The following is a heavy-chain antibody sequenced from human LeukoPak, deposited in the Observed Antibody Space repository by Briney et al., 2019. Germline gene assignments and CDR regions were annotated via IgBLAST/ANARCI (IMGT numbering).Heavy chain of an antibody. J-gene: IGHJ4*02. D-gene: IGHD6-13*01. CDR2: INPNSGGT. CDR1: GYTFTGYY. V-gene: IGHV1-2*02. CDR3: ARGIGSSTWYDPFDY. Sequence: EASVKVSCKASGYTFTGYYMHWVRQAPGQGLEWMGWINPNSGGTNYAQKFQGRVTMTTDTSTSTAYMELTSLRSDDTAVYYCARGIGSSTWYDPFDYWGQGTLVTVSS.